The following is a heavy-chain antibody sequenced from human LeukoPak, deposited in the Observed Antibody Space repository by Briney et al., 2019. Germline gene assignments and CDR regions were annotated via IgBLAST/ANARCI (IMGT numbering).Heavy chain of an antibody. D-gene: IGHD5-18*01. Sequence: SETLSLTCAVYGGSFSGYYWNWIRQPAGKGLEWIGRIYTSGSTNYNPSLKSRVTMSVDTSKNQFSLKLSSVTAADTAVYYCARAARGYSYGYRYYYMDVWGKGTTVTVSS. V-gene: IGHV4-59*10. CDR2: IYTSGST. CDR3: ARAARGYSYGYRYYYMDV. J-gene: IGHJ6*03. CDR1: GGSFSGYY.